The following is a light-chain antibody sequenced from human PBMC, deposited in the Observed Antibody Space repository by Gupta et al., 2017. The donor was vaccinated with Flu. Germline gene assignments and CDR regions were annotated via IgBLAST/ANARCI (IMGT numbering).Light chain of an antibody. CDR3: SSYTGSAPSV. J-gene: IGLJ3*02. Sequence: QSALTQPASVSGSPGPSITISCTGTSSDVGAYNFVSCYQHHPSKAPKLIISEVSNRPSGVSNRFSGSKSGNTASLTISGLQAEDEADYYCSSYTGSAPSVFGGRTKLTVL. CDR2: EVS. CDR1: SSDVGAYNF. V-gene: IGLV2-14*01.